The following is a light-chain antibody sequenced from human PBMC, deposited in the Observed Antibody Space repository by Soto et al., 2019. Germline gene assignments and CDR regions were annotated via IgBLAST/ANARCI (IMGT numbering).Light chain of an antibody. Sequence: DIQMTQAPSTLSASVGDRVNITCRASQSINAWLAWYQQKPGKAHKLLIYDVSTLDSGVPSRFSGSGSGTEFTLTISSLQPDDFATYYCQNYNSYSEAVGQGTKVDIK. V-gene: IGKV1-5*01. CDR3: QNYNSYSEA. CDR2: DVS. CDR1: QSINAW. J-gene: IGKJ1*01.